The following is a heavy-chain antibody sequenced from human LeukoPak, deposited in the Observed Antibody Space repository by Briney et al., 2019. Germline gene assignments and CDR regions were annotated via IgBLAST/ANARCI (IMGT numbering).Heavy chain of an antibody. CDR1: GFSFSDAW. D-gene: IGHD3-22*01. CDR3: ARSRNYYDSGDYRRDFDY. J-gene: IGHJ4*02. V-gene: IGHV3-15*07. Sequence: GGSLRLSCAASGFSFSDAWMNWVRQAPGKGLEWVGHIRSKADGGTPDYIAPVKGRFTISRDDSKDTLYLQMNSLSAEDTAIYYCARSRNYYDSGDYRRDFDYWGQGTLVTVSS. CDR2: IRSKADGGTP.